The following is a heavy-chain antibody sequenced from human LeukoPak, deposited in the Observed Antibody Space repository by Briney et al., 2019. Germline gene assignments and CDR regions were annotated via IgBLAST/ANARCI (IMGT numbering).Heavy chain of an antibody. CDR1: GGSISSYY. J-gene: IGHJ4*02. Sequence: PSETLSLTCTVSGGSISSYYWSCLRQPAGKGLEWIGRIYTSGSTNYNPSLKSRVTMSVDTSKNQFSLKLSSVTAADTAVYYCAREGGYSSSLTFDDWGQGTLVTVSS. CDR3: AREGGYSSSLTFDD. V-gene: IGHV4-4*07. CDR2: IYTSGST. D-gene: IGHD6-6*01.